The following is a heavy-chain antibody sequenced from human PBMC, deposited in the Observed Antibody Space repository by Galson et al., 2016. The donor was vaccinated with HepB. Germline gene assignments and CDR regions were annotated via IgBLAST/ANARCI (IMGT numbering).Heavy chain of an antibody. D-gene: IGHD6-19*01. Sequence: TLSLTCTVSGGSINSGDHHWTWLRHPAGKGLEWIGRISTSGDTNYNPSLESRLTMSFDTSKNQFSLKLTSVTAADTAVYYCARDLSVAGLGYYNNGMDVWGKGITVTVSS. CDR2: ISTSGDT. CDR3: ARDLSVAGLGYYNNGMDV. CDR1: GGSINSGDHH. J-gene: IGHJ6*04. V-gene: IGHV4-61*02.